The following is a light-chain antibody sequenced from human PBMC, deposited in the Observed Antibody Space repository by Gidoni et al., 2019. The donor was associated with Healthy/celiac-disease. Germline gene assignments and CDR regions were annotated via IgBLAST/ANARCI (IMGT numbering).Light chain of an antibody. J-gene: IGKJ5*01. V-gene: IGKV4-1*01. Sequence: DIVMTQSPDSRAVSMGERATINCKSSQSVLYSSNNKNYLAWYQQKPGQPPKLLIYWASTRASWVPDRFSGSGSGTDFTLTISSLQAEDVAVYYCQQYYSTPLITFGQGTRLEIK. CDR3: QQYYSTPLIT. CDR2: WAS. CDR1: QSVLYSSNNKNY.